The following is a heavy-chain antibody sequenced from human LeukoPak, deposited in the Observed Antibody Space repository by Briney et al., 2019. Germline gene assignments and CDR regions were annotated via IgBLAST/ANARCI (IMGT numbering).Heavy chain of an antibody. V-gene: IGHV4-34*01. CDR2: INHSGST. CDR3: ARVLRPSIAARAGYYYMDV. J-gene: IGHJ6*03. D-gene: IGHD6-6*01. Sequence: SETLSLTCAVYGGSFSGYYWSWIRQPPGKGLEWIGEINHSGSTNYNPSLKSRVTISVDTSKNQFSLKLSSVTAADTAVYYCARVLRPSIAARAGYYYMDVWGKGTTVTVSS. CDR1: GGSFSGYY.